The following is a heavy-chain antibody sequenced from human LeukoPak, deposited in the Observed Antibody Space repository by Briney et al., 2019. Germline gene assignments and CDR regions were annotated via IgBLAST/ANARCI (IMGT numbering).Heavy chain of an antibody. CDR3: ARRPAYCSGGSCYYLDY. CDR1: GGSISGSSYY. D-gene: IGHD2-15*01. Sequence: PSETLSLTCSVSGGSISGSSYYWGWIRQPPGKGLEWIGSIYYSGSTYYNPSLKSRVTISVDTSKNQFSLKLSSVTAADTAVYYCARRPAYCSGGSCYYLDYWGQGTLVTVSS. V-gene: IGHV4-39*01. CDR2: IYYSGST. J-gene: IGHJ4*02.